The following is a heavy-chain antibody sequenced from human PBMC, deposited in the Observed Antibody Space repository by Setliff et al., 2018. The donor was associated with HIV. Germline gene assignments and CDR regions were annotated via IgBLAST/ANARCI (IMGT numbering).Heavy chain of an antibody. D-gene: IGHD2-15*01. J-gene: IGHJ3*01. CDR1: GYTFTKYD. V-gene: IGHV1-8*03. CDR3: ARDFHVLGYCSADSCPYDASDV. CDR2: INRDNGGI. Sequence: ASVKVSCKASGYTFTKYDINWVRQATGQGLEWMGRINRDNGGIDYAQKFQGRVTITADKSTTTTYMELSSLRSDDTAIYYCARDFHVLGYCSADSCPYDASDVWGQGTMVTVS.